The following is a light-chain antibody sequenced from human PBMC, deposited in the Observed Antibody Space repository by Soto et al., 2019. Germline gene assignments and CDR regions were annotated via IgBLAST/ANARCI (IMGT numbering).Light chain of an antibody. J-gene: IGLJ3*02. Sequence: QSVLTQPPSVSGAPGQRVPISCTGSSSNIGPDSDVHWYQQVPGTAPKLLIYGNTNRPSGVPDRFSASKSGTSASLAITGLPAEDDSDYYCHSSDSRLIVWVFGGGTKLTVL. V-gene: IGLV1-40*01. CDR1: SSNIGPDSD. CDR2: GNT. CDR3: HSSDSRLIVWV.